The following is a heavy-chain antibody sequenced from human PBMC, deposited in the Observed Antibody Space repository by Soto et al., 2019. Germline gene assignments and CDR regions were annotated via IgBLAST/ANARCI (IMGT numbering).Heavy chain of an antibody. CDR2: TYYRSKWFN. J-gene: IGHJ4*02. D-gene: IGHD3-16*02. CDR1: GDRFSSNNAA. CDR3: ARSGPGGYIDY. V-gene: IGHV6-1*01. Sequence: SQPLSLTCAISGDRFSSNNAACNWIRQSPSRGLEWLGRTYYRSKWFNGYAVSVKGRITINPDTSKNHFSLQLNSLTPEDTAVYYCARSGPGGYIDYWGQGTLVTVSS.